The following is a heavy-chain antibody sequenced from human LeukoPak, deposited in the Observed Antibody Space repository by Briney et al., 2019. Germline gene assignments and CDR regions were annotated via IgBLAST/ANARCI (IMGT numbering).Heavy chain of an antibody. CDR2: INHSGST. V-gene: IGHV4-34*01. D-gene: IGHD4-17*01. CDR3: ATGAGDYASYYYYYMDV. Sequence: SETLSLTCAVYGGSFSGYYWSWIRQPPGKGLEWIGEINHSGSTNYNPSLKSRVTISVDTSKNQFSLKLSSVTAADTAVYYCATGAGDYASYYYYYMDVWGKGTTVTVSS. J-gene: IGHJ6*03. CDR1: GGSFSGYY.